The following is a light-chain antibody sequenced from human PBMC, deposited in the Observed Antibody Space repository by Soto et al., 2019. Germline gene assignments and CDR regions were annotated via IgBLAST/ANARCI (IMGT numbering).Light chain of an antibody. CDR3: QQYGSSPSWT. J-gene: IGKJ1*01. Sequence: EIVMMQSPATLSVSPGESVTLSCRASQLFSSNLAWYQHKPGQAPRLLIYGVSTRDTGVPDRFSGSGSGTDFTLTISRLEPEDFAVYYCQQYGSSPSWTFGQGTKVDIK. CDR2: GVS. CDR1: QLFSSN. V-gene: IGKV3-20*01.